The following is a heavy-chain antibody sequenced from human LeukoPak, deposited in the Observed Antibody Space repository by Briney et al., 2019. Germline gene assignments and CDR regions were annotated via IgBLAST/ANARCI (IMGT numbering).Heavy chain of an antibody. V-gene: IGHV1-24*01. Sequence: ASVKVSCKVSGYTLTELSMHWVRQAPGKGLEWMGGFDPEDGETIYAQKFQGRVTMTKDTSTDTAYMELSSLRSEDTAVYYCATDLYCSGGSCYVWAYWGQGTLVTVSS. D-gene: IGHD2-15*01. J-gene: IGHJ4*02. CDR3: ATDLYCSGGSCYVWAY. CDR2: FDPEDGET. CDR1: GYTLTELS.